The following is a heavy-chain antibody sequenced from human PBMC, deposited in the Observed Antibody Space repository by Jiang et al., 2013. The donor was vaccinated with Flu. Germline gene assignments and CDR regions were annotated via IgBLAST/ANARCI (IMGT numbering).Heavy chain of an antibody. V-gene: IGHV7-4-1*02. CDR1: GYTFTSYA. CDR3: ARARIVVVPAANYFDY. D-gene: IGHD2-2*01. J-gene: IGHJ4*02. CDR2: INTNTGNP. Sequence: CKASGYTFTSYAMNWVRQAPGQGLEWMGWINTNTGNPTYAQGFTGRFVFSLDTSVSTAYLQISSLKAEDTAVYYCARARIVVVPAANYFDYWGQGTLVTVSS.